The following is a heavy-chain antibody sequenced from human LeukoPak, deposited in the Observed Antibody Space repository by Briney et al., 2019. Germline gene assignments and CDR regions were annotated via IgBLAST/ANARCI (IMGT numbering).Heavy chain of an antibody. J-gene: IGHJ6*03. V-gene: IGHV4-34*01. D-gene: IGHD2-8*01. CDR3: ARLGGYCTNGVCYRGYYYYMDV. CDR2: INHSGCT. CDR1: GGSFSGYY. Sequence: PSETLSLTCAVYGGSFSGYYWSWIRQPPGKGLEWIGEINHSGCTNYNPSLKSRVTISVDTSKNQFSLKLSSVTAADTAVYYCARLGGYCTNGVCYRGYYYYMDVWGKGTTVTVSS.